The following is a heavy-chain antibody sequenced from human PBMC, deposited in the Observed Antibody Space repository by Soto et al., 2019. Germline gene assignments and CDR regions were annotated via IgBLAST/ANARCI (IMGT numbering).Heavy chain of an antibody. CDR3: AKDWGSSTIYDYYYGMDV. CDR1: GFTFSSYA. V-gene: IGHV3-23*01. J-gene: IGHJ6*02. CDR2: ISGSGGST. Sequence: GESLKISCAASGFTFSSYAMSWVRQAPGKGLEWVSAISGSGGSTYYADSVKGRFTISRDNSKNTLYLQMNSLRAEDTAVYYCAKDWGSSTIYDYYYGMDVWGQGTTVTVSS. D-gene: IGHD2-2*01.